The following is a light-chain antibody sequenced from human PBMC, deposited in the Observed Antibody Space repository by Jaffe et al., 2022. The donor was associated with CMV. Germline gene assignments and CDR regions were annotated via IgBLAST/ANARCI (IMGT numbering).Light chain of an antibody. CDR1: ALPKQY. V-gene: IGLV3-25*03. Sequence: SDELTQPPSVSVSPGQTAEITCSGDALPKQYSFWYQQKPGQAPILMIYKDTERPSGIPARFSGSSSGTTVTLTISGVQAEDEADYYCQSADSTGNYVIFGGGTKLTVL. J-gene: IGLJ2*01. CDR2: KDT. CDR3: QSADSTGNYVI.